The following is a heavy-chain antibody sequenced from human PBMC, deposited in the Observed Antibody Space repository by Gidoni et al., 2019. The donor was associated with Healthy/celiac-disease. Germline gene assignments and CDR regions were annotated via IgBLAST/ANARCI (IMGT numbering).Heavy chain of an antibody. Sequence: QVPLQQWCAALLKPSETLSLTCPVYRWSFSCYYWSWIRQPPGKGLEWIGEINHSGITNYNTSLKSRVTRSVDTSKNQFALKLSFVTAVDTAVYYCARGGDIVVLPKVNWFDPWGQGTLVTVSS. D-gene: IGHD2-2*01. CDR1: RWSFSCYY. J-gene: IGHJ5*02. CDR3: ARGGDIVVLPKVNWFDP. V-gene: IGHV4-34*01. CDR2: INHSGIT.